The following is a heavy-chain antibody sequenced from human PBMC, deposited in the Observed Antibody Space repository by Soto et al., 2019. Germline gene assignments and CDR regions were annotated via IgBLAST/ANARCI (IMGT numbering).Heavy chain of an antibody. J-gene: IGHJ6*02. CDR3: ARDRNWKGYYGMDV. CDR1: GGYISSYY. D-gene: IGHD1-1*01. V-gene: IGHV4-59*01. CDR2: IYNSGNT. Sequence: SQTQSLRYTVSGGYISSYYWSWIRQPPGRGLEWIGYIYNSGNTNYNPSLKSRVTISVDTSKNQFSLKLSSVTAADTAVYYCARDRNWKGYYGMDVWGQGTTVTVSS.